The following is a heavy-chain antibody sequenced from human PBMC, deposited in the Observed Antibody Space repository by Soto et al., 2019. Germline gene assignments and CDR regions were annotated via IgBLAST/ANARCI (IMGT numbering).Heavy chain of an antibody. J-gene: IGHJ5*02. CDR3: ARCYSQGHCGGDCS. CDR1: GGTFSSFT. V-gene: IGHV1-69*02. D-gene: IGHD2-21*01. Sequence: QVQLVQSGAEVKKPGSSVKVSCKAFGGTFSSFTLNWVRQAPGQGPEWMGRIIPLLDIANYAQKFQGRVTITGDKSTTTAYMEMSSLTSRDTAVYYCARCYSQGHCGGDCSWGQGTLVTVSS. CDR2: IIPLLDIA.